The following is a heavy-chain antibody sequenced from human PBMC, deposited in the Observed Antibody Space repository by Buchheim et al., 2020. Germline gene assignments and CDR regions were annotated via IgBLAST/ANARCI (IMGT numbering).Heavy chain of an antibody. Sequence: EVQVLESGGGLAQPGGSLRLSCAASGFSFSTYAMHWVRQAPGKGLEWVSGISGSGGSTYYADSVKGRLSISRDNSKNILYLEMNSLRAEDTAVYYCARDPAQGVAYNWFDPWGQG. D-gene: IGHD2-15*01. CDR2: ISGSGGST. V-gene: IGHV3-23*01. CDR1: GFSFSTYA. J-gene: IGHJ5*02. CDR3: ARDPAQGVAYNWFDP.